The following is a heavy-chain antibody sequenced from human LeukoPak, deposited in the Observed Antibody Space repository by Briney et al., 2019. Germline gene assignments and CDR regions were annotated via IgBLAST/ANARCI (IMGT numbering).Heavy chain of an antibody. D-gene: IGHD2-8*01. CDR3: ARSGYCVNDVCYPDPFFDY. J-gene: IGHJ4*02. CDR1: GGSISSGHYF. CDR2: IYYSGSS. Sequence: SQTLSLTCTVSGGSISSGHYFGNWIRQPPGKGLEWIGSIYYSGSSQYNPSLGSRVTLLVDRSKNQFSLKLTSVTAADTAVYYCARSGYCVNDVCYPDPFFDYWGQGTLVTVSS. V-gene: IGHV4-30-4*01.